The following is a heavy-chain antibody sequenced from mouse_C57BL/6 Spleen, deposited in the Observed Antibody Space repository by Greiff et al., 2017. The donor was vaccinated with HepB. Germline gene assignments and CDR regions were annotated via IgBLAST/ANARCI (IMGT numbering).Heavy chain of an antibody. CDR1: GFNIKDYY. CDR3: ARGYYGSSSWFAY. Sequence: EVKVVDSGAELVKPGASVKLSCTASGFNIKDYYMHWVKQRTEQGLEWIGRIDPEDGETKYAPKFQGKATITADTSSNTAYLQLSSLTSEDTAVYYCARGYYGSSSWFAYWGQGTLVTVSA. D-gene: IGHD1-1*01. V-gene: IGHV14-2*01. J-gene: IGHJ3*01. CDR2: IDPEDGET.